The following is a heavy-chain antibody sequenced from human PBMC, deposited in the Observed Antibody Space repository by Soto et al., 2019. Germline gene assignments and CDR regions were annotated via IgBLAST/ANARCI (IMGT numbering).Heavy chain of an antibody. J-gene: IGHJ4*02. Sequence: EVQLVESGGGLVKPGGSLRLSCAASGFTFTNAWMSWVRQAPGKGLEWVGRVKRKTNGGTTDYAAPAKDRFNISRDDSKNTLYLQMNNLKTEDTAVYYCATCYGSGTDCQEDYLAFWGQGTPVTVSS. CDR2: VKRKTNGGTT. D-gene: IGHD3-10*01. V-gene: IGHV3-15*01. CDR1: GFTFTNAW. CDR3: ATCYGSGTDCQEDYLAF.